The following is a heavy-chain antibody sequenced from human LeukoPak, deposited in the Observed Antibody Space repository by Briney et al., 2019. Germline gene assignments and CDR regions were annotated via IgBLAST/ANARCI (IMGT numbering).Heavy chain of an antibody. CDR3: AYYDSSGYYYGRLRY. CDR2: ISADGGST. V-gene: IGHV3-23*01. D-gene: IGHD3-22*01. J-gene: IGHJ4*02. Sequence: GGSLRLSCAASALTFSSHAMSWVRQAPGKGLEWVSAISADGGSTDYADSVKGRFTISRDNSKNTLYLHMNSLGAEDTAVYFCAYYDSSGYYYGRLRYWGQGTPVTVSS. CDR1: ALTFSSHA.